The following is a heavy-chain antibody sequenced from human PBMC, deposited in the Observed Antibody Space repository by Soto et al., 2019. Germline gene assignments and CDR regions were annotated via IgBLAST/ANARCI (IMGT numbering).Heavy chain of an antibody. D-gene: IGHD4-17*01. CDR1: SGSLG. Sequence: SGSLGGSWIRQPQEKGLEWIGYISYSGSTNYNPSLKSRVTIAVDTSKNQFSLKLSSVSAADTAVYYCARGTRTLLDDGFDFWGQGTLVTVSS. V-gene: IGHV4-61*01. CDR3: ARGTRTLLDDGFDF. J-gene: IGHJ4*02. CDR2: ISYSGST.